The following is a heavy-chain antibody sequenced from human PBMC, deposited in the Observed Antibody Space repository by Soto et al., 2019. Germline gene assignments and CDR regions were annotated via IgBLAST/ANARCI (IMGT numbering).Heavy chain of an antibody. J-gene: IGHJ4*02. CDR3: ARGGHCANGVCSALDY. CDR2: IYYGGSA. V-gene: IGHV4-59*08. D-gene: IGHD2-8*01. CDR1: GGSISTYY. Sequence: QVQLRESGPGLVKPSETLSLTCTVSGGSISTYYWSWIRQPPGKGLEWIGYIYYGGSADYNPSLKSRVTISVDTSKKQFSLKLSSVTAADTAVYYWARGGHCANGVCSALDYWGQGTLVTVSS.